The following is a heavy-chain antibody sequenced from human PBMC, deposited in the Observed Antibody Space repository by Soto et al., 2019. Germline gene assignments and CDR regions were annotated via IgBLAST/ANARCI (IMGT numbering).Heavy chain of an antibody. D-gene: IGHD6-19*01. J-gene: IGHJ3*02. CDR1: GGTFSSSA. V-gene: IGHV1-69*06. Sequence: SVKVSCKASGGTFSSSAMNWLRQAPGQGPEWMGGIIPTFGTANYIEKCRGRVTITADTSTSTAYMEVSSLTSEDTAMYFCARSETAGHRGFDIWGQGTMVTVSS. CDR3: ARSETAGHRGFDI. CDR2: IIPTFGTA.